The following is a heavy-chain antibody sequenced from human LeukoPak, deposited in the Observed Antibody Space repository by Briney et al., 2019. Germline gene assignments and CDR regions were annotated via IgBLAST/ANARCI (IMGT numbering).Heavy chain of an antibody. CDR1: GDSVSSNSAA. Sequence: SQTLSLTCAISGDSVSSNSAAWNWIRQSPSRGLEWLGRTYYRSKWYNDYAVSVKSRITINPDTSKSQFSLQLNSVTPEDTAVYYCARGSVFGVVTNPYYYGMDVWGQGTTVTVSS. V-gene: IGHV6-1*01. CDR2: TYYRSKWYN. J-gene: IGHJ6*02. CDR3: ARGSVFGVVTNPYYYGMDV. D-gene: IGHD3-3*01.